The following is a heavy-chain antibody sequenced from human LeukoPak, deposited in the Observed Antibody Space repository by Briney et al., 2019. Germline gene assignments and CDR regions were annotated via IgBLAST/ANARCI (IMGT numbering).Heavy chain of an antibody. CDR2: INSDGSST. D-gene: IGHD3-3*01. Sequence: GGSLRLSCAASGFTFSSYWMHWVRQAPGKGLVWVSRINSDGSSTKYADSVKGRFTISRDNAKNTLYVQMNNLRAEDTAVYYCARVDPKAPGDFSWGRGTLVTVSS. V-gene: IGHV3-74*03. J-gene: IGHJ4*02. CDR1: GFTFSSYW. CDR3: ARVDPKAPGDFS.